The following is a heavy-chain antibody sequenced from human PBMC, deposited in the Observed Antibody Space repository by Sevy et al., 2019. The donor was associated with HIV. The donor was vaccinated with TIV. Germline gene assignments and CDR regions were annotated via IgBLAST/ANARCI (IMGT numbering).Heavy chain of an antibody. J-gene: IGHJ4*02. V-gene: IGHV3-21*04. CDR2: ISGISNYI. CDR1: GFTFSSYS. D-gene: IGHD3-10*01. CDR3: AKDRVSGTYYTGDFDY. Sequence: GGSLRLSCAASGFTFSSYSMNWVRQAPGKGLEWVSSISGISNYIYYADSVKGRFTISRDNAKSSLYLQMNSLRAEDTAVYYCAKDRVSGTYYTGDFDYWGQGTLVTVSS.